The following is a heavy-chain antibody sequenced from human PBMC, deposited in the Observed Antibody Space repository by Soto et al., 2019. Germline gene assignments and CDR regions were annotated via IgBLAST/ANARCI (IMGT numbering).Heavy chain of an antibody. V-gene: IGHV4-59*08. CDR3: ARRSGAAGFYYYYYGMDV. Sequence: PSETLSLTCTVSGGSISSYYWSWIRQPPGKGLERIGYIYYSGSTNYNPSPKSRVTISVDTPKNQFSQKLSSVTAADTAVYYCARRSGAAGFYYYYYGMDVWGQGTTVT. CDR2: IYYSGST. CDR1: GGSISSYY. J-gene: IGHJ6*02. D-gene: IGHD6-13*01.